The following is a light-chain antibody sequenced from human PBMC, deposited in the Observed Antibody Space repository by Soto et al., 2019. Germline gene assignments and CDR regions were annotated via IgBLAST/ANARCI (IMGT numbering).Light chain of an antibody. CDR2: GGS. V-gene: IGKV1-9*01. J-gene: IGKJ4*01. CDR1: QAINSY. Sequence: IQLTQSPSSLSASVGDRVTITCRASQAINSYLAWYQQEPGKAPKLLIYGGSTLQSGVPSRFSGSGSGTDFTLTIISMQSEDFATYDCQRLNAFPHNFGGGTKVEI. CDR3: QRLNAFPHN.